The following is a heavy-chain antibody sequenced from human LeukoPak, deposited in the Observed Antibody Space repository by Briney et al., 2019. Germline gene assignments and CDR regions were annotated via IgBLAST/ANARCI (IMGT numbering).Heavy chain of an antibody. D-gene: IGHD3-9*01. CDR3: AKVGQNYDILTYYFDY. Sequence: PGGSLRLSCAACGFTFSSYGMSWVRQAPGKGLEWVSAISGSGGSTYYADSVKGRFTISRDNSKNTLYLQMNSLRVEDTAVYYCAKVGQNYDILTYYFDYWGQGTLVTVSS. J-gene: IGHJ4*02. CDR2: ISGSGGST. CDR1: GFTFSSYG. V-gene: IGHV3-23*01.